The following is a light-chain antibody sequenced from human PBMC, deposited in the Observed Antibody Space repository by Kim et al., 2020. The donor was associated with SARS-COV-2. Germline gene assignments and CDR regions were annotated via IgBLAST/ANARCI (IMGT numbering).Light chain of an antibody. Sequence: SLSPGERATLSCRASQTVSSAYLAWYQQKPGQAPRLLIFGASTRATGIPDRFSGSGSGTDFTLTITRLEPEDFALYYCQQYGSPLTFGGGTKLEI. CDR1: QTVSSAY. CDR2: GAS. J-gene: IGKJ4*01. CDR3: QQYGSPLT. V-gene: IGKV3-20*01.